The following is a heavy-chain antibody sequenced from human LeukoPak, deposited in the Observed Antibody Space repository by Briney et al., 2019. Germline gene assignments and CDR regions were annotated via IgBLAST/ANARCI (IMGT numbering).Heavy chain of an antibody. CDR1: GYTFTSYA. J-gene: IGHJ5*02. Sequence: AASVKVSCKASGYTFTSYATHWVRQAPGQRLEWMGWINAGNGNTKYSQEFQVRVTITRDTSASTAYMELSSLRSEDMAVYYCARGPRANYNWFDPWGQGTLVTVSS. D-gene: IGHD6-6*01. CDR2: INAGNGNT. V-gene: IGHV1-3*03. CDR3: ARGPRANYNWFDP.